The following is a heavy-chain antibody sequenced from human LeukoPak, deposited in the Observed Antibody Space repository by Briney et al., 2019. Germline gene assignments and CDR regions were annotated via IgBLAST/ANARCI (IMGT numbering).Heavy chain of an antibody. V-gene: IGHV1-2*02. CDR2: INPNSGGT. J-gene: IGHJ4*02. Sequence: ASVKVSCKASGYTFTGYYMHWVRQAPGQGLEWMGWINPNSGGTNYAQEFQGRVTMTRDTSISTAYMELSRLRSDDTAVYYCARVRAEGTVTTYYFDYWGQGTLVTVSS. CDR3: ARVRAEGTVTTYYFDY. D-gene: IGHD4-17*01. CDR1: GYTFTGYY.